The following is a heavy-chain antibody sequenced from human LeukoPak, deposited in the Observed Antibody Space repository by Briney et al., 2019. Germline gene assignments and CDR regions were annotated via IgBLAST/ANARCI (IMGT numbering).Heavy chain of an antibody. D-gene: IGHD6-13*01. CDR3: ARDRASSSWYDAFDI. Sequence: TGGSLRLSCAASGFSFNNYAMHWVRQAPGKGLEWVALISYDGSNKYYADSVKGRFTISRDNSKNTLYLQMNSLRAEDTAVYYCARDRASSSWYDAFDIWGQGTMVTVSS. V-gene: IGHV3-30-3*01. J-gene: IGHJ3*02. CDR2: ISYDGSNK. CDR1: GFSFNNYA.